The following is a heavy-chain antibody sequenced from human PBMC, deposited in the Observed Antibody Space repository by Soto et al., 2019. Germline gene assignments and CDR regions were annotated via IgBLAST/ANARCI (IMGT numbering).Heavy chain of an antibody. J-gene: IGHJ3*01. CDR1: GGTFSSYA. CDR3: GDLVLGCVCIDV. D-gene: IGHD2-2*01. Sequence: SVKVSCKASGGTFSSYAISWVRQAPGQGLEWMGGIIPIFGTANYAQKFQGRVTITADESTSTAYMELSSRVFGSHRVQLQGDLVLGCVCIDV. V-gene: IGHV1-69*13. CDR2: IIPIFGTA.